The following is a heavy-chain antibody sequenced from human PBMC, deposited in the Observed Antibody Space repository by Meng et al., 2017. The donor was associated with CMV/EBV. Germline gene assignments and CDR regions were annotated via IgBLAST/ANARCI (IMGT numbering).Heavy chain of an antibody. D-gene: IGHD7-27*01. CDR2: ISSSSSYI. J-gene: IGHJ5*02. Sequence: DRLVRLWGGRVRPGGSLRLSWAASGFTFSSFSMNWVRQDPGNGLEWVSSISSSSSYIYYADSVKGRFTISRDNAKNSLYLQMNSLRAEDTAVYYCARESTGDWFDPWGQGTLVTVSS. CDR1: GFTFSSFS. CDR3: ARESTGDWFDP. V-gene: IGHV3-21*01.